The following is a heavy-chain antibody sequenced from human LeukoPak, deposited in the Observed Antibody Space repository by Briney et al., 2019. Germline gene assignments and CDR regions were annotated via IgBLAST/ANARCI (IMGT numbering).Heavy chain of an antibody. Sequence: SETLSLTCTVSGGSISSGGYYWSWIRQHPGKGLEWIGYIYYSGSTYFNPSLKSRVTISVDTSKNQFSLKLSSVTAADTAVYYCARVYGSGSYYQIYFDYWGQGTLVTVSS. J-gene: IGHJ4*02. CDR2: IYYSGST. CDR3: ARVYGSGSYYQIYFDY. V-gene: IGHV4-31*03. CDR1: GGSISSGGYY. D-gene: IGHD3-10*01.